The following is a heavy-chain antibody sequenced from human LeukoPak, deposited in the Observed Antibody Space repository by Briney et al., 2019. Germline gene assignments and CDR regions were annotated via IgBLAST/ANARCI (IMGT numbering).Heavy chain of an antibody. Sequence: GWSLRLSCAASGFTFSSYEMNWVRQAPGKGLEWVSYISSSGSSTYYADSVKGRFTISRDNAKNSLYLQMNSLRVEDTAVYYCARDPSSMLRGAKDYWGQGTLVTVSS. J-gene: IGHJ4*02. CDR2: ISSSGSST. D-gene: IGHD3-10*01. V-gene: IGHV3-48*03. CDR3: ARDPSSMLRGAKDY. CDR1: GFTFSSYE.